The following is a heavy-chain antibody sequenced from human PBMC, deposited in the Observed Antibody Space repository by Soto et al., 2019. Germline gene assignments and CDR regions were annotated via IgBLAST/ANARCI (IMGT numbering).Heavy chain of an antibody. V-gene: IGHV4-39*01. CDR3: AFDGMDV. J-gene: IGHJ6*02. CDR1: GGSISSSSYY. CDR2: IYYSGST. Sequence: QLQLQESGPGLVKPSETLSLTCTVSGGSISSSSYYWGWIRQPPGKGQEWIGSIYYSGSTYYTPSHKSPVTISVDTSKNQFSLKLSSVTAADTAVYYCAFDGMDVWGQGTTVTVSS.